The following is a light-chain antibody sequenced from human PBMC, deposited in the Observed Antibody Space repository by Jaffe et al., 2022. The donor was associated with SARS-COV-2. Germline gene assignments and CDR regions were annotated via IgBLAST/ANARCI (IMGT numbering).Light chain of an antibody. CDR2: GAS. V-gene: IGKV3-20*01. CDR3: QQYASSPPT. J-gene: IGKJ2*01. CDR1: QSVTNACQSVGNAC. Sequence: EIVLTQSPGTLSLSPGEGATLSCRASQSVTNACQSVGNACLAWYQQRPGQAPRLLIYGASSRAAGFPDRFSGSGSGTDFTLTISRLEPEDFAVYYCQQYASSPPTFGQGTKLEIK.